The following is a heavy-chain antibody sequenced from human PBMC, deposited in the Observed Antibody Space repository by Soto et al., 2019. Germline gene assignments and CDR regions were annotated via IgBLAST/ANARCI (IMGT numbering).Heavy chain of an antibody. CDR2: IYYRGNT. V-gene: IGHV4-31*03. J-gene: IGHJ6*02. CDR1: GGSISSDDYY. Sequence: SETLSLTCTVSGGSISSDDYYWNWIRQRPGKGLEWIGNIYYRGNTNHNPSLKSRIIMSMDMSENQFSLKLTSVTAADTAVYYCARGRDYSGMDVWGQGTTVTVSS. D-gene: IGHD3-10*01. CDR3: ARGRDYSGMDV.